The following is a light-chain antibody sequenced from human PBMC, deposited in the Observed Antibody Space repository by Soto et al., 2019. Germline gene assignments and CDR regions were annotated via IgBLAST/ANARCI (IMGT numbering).Light chain of an antibody. CDR1: QGISSA. CDR2: DAS. V-gene: IGKV1-13*02. Sequence: AIQLTQSPSSLSASVGNRATITCRASQGISSALAWYQLKPGKAPKLLIYDASSLESGVPSRFSASGSGTKFTISVSNLQPEDVATYYCQQFSSYTITFGEGTRLLIK. CDR3: QQFSSYTIT. J-gene: IGKJ5*01.